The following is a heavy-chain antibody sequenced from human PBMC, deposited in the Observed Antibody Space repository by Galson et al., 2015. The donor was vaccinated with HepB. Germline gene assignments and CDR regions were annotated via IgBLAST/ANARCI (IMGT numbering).Heavy chain of an antibody. D-gene: IGHD3-22*01. Sequence: SLRLSCAASGFTFSNAWMSWVRQAPGKGLEWVGRIKSKTDGGTTDYAAPGKGRFTISRDDSKNTLYLQMNSLKTADTAVYYSTTDFTYYYDSSGLWVRRTAYCSYGMHVWAQGTPVTVSS. CDR2: IKSKTDGGTT. V-gene: IGHV3-15*01. J-gene: IGHJ6*02. CDR3: TTDFTYYYDSSGLWVRRTAYCSYGMHV. CDR1: GFTFSNAW.